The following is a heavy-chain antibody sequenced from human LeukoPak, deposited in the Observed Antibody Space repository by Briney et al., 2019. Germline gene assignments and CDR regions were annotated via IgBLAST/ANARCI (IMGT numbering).Heavy chain of an antibody. CDR3: ATYNSSQGWFDP. J-gene: IGHJ5*02. V-gene: IGHV4-59*08. CDR2: IYYSGST. CDR1: GGSISSYY. Sequence: SETLSLTCTVSGGSISSYYWSWIRQPPGKGLEWIGYIYYSGSTNYNPSLKSRVTISVDTSKNQFSLKLGSVTAADTAVYYCATYNSSQGWFDPWGQGTLVTVSS. D-gene: IGHD1-1*01.